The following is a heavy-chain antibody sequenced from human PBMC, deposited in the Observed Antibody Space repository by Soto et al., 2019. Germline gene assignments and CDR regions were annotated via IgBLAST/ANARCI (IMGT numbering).Heavy chain of an antibody. J-gene: IGHJ5*02. D-gene: IGHD6-25*01. CDR1: GGAISSGGYY. V-gene: IGHV4-31*03. CDR2: IYYTGST. CDR3: AREPQGSGRDNWFDP. Sequence: SETLSLTCTVSGGAISSGGYYWSWIRQHPGKGLEWIGYIYYTGSTYYNPSLKSRVTISVDTSKNQFSLKLSSVTAADTAVYYCAREPQGSGRDNWFDPWGQGTLVTVSS.